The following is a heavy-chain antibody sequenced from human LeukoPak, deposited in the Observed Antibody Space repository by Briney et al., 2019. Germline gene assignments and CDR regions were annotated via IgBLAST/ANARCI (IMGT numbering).Heavy chain of an antibody. J-gene: IGHJ5*02. CDR2: IYTSGST. Sequence: SETLSLTCTVSGGSISSYYWSWIRQPPGKGLEWIGYIYTSGSTNYNPSLKSRVTISVGTSKNQFSLKLSSVTAADTAVYYCARLGRYNWFDPWGQGTLVTVSS. V-gene: IGHV4-4*09. CDR3: ARLGRYNWFDP. CDR1: GGSISSYY. D-gene: IGHD1-14*01.